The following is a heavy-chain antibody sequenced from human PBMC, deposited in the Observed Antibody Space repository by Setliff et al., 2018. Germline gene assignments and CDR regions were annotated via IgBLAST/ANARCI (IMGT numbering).Heavy chain of an antibody. CDR3: AREGYNYGYLFDI. CDR2: IIPMFGTP. V-gene: IGHV1-69*05. J-gene: IGHJ3*02. D-gene: IGHD5-18*01. CDR1: GDSFNNYA. Sequence: SVKVSCKASGDSFNNYAISWVRQAPGQGLEWMGGIIPMFGTPAYAQKFQDRVTITTDESTSTAYMELDSLRSEDTAMYYCAREGYNYGYLFDIWGQGTMVTVSS.